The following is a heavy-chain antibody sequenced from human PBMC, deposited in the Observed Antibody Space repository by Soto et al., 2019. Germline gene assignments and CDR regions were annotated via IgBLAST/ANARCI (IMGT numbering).Heavy chain of an antibody. V-gene: IGHV3-21*01. CDR3: TRDASRDSSARGWFDP. CDR2: ISSNSAYI. J-gene: IGHJ5*02. CDR1: VFTFRIFT. D-gene: IGHD6-13*01. Sequence: PGGALLVACAASVFTFRIFTMNWVRQAPGKGLELLSTISSNSAYIYYTDALRGRFTISRDNAKNSLHLQMNSLRAEDTAVYYCTRDASRDSSARGWFDPWGPGTLVTVSS.